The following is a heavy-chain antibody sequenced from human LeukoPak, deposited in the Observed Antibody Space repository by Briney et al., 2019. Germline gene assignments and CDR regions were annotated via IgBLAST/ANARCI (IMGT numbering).Heavy chain of an antibody. D-gene: IGHD3-9*01. CDR1: GFIVSSNY. J-gene: IGHJ4*02. CDR2: ISGSGGST. CDR3: AKDRVDWLLPFDY. V-gene: IGHV3-23*01. Sequence: GSLRLSCAASGFIVSSNYMTWVRQAPGKGLEWVSAISGSGGSTYYADSVKGRLTISRDNSKNTLYLQMNSLRAEDTAVYYCAKDRVDWLLPFDYWGQGTLVTVSS.